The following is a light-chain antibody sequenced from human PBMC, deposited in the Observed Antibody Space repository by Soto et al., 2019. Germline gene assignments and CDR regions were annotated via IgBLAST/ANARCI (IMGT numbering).Light chain of an antibody. CDR2: DAS. Sequence: IVLTQSPAPLSLSPGERATLSCRASQSVGSYLAWYQQRPGQAPRLLIYDASNRATGIPARFSGSGSGTDFTLTISSLEPEDFALYYCQQRTNWPPATFGQGTRLEIK. CDR1: QSVGSY. J-gene: IGKJ5*01. V-gene: IGKV3-11*01. CDR3: QQRTNWPPAT.